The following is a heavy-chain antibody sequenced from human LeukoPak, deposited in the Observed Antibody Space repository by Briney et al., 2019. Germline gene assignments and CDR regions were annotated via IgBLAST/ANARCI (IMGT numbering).Heavy chain of an antibody. CDR2: ISGSGGST. D-gene: IGHD5-18*01. V-gene: IGHV3-23*01. CDR1: GGTFSSYA. CDR3: AKVGGYSYGTVNFDY. Sequence: SCKASGGTFSSYAISWVRQAPGKGLEWVSAISGSGGSTYYAGSVKGRFTISRDNSKNTLYLQMNSLRAEDTAVYYCAKVGGYSYGTVNFDYWGQGTLVTVSS. J-gene: IGHJ4*02.